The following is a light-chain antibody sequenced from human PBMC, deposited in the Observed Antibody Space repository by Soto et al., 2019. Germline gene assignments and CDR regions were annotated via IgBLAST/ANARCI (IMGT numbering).Light chain of an antibody. J-gene: IGLJ3*02. V-gene: IGLV1-40*01. CDR2: GNS. Sequence: QSVLTQPPSVSGAPGQRVTISCTGSSSNIGAAYYVHWYQQLPGTAPKLLIYGNSNRPSGVPDRFSGSKSGSSASLAITGLHAEDEAAYYSQSYDTSLSGSVFGGGTNVTVL. CDR3: QSYDTSLSGSV. CDR1: SSNIGAAYY.